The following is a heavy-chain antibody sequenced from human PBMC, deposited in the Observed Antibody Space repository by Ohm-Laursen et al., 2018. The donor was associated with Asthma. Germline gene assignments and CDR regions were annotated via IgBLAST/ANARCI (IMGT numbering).Heavy chain of an antibody. CDR3: ARYIPWPGYYGMDV. Sequence: TLSLTCTVSGGSISSGGYYWSWIRQPPGKGLEWIGYIYYSGSTYYNPSLKSRVTISVDTSKNQFSLKLSSVTAADTAVYYCARYIPWPGYYGMDVWGQGTTVTVSS. V-gene: IGHV4-31*03. CDR2: IYYSGST. J-gene: IGHJ6*02. CDR1: GGSISSGGYY.